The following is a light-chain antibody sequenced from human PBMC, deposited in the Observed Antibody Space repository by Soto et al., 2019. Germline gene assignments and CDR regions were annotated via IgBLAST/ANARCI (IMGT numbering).Light chain of an antibody. CDR2: EVS. J-gene: IGLJ3*02. CDR3: SSFSSSTTVVV. V-gene: IGLV2-14*01. Sequence: QSVLTQPASVSGSLGQSLTISCTGSSTDIGSYRFVSWYQQHPGKAPKVIIYEVSNRPSGISSRFSGAKSGHTASLTISGLQAEDEADYYCSSFSSSTTVVVFGGGTKLTVL. CDR1: STDIGSYRF.